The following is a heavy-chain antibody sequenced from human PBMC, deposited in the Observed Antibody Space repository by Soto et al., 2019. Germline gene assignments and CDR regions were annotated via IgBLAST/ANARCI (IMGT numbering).Heavy chain of an antibody. D-gene: IGHD3-9*01. CDR3: AKERIRYLED. CDR2: ISWNSVSI. V-gene: IGHV3-9*01. Sequence: EVQLVESGGGLVKPGRSVRLSCAASGFSFDDYAMPWVRQAPGKGLEWIAGISWNSVSIDYADSVKGRFTISRDNAKNSLYLRMNSLRAEDTALYYCAKERIRYLEDWGQGTLVTVSS. CDR1: GFSFDDYA. J-gene: IGHJ4*02.